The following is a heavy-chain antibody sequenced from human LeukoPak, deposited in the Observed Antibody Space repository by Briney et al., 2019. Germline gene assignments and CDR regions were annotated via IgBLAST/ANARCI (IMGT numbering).Heavy chain of an antibody. V-gene: IGHV5-51*01. Sequence: GESLKISCKGLGYSFTNYWIGWVRQMPGKGLEWMGNIYPGDSETRYSPSFQGQVTVSADKSTSTAYLQWNSLKASDTAIYYCARRIVAAQSLFFQQWGQGTLVTVSS. D-gene: IGHD5-12*01. CDR3: ARRIVAAQSLFFQQ. CDR2: IYPGDSET. CDR1: GYSFTNYW. J-gene: IGHJ1*01.